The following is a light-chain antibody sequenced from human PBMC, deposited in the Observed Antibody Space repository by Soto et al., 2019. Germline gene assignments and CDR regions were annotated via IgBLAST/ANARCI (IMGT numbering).Light chain of an antibody. CDR3: LQYDTSYT. Sequence: DIPMTQSPSILSASVGDRVTITCRASQTIHVWLAWYQQRPGKAPKLLIYKASTLENGVPSRFSGSGSGTEFTLTISGLHPDDIATYYCLQYDTSYTFGQGTKVEI. V-gene: IGKV1-5*03. J-gene: IGKJ2*01. CDR1: QTIHVW. CDR2: KAS.